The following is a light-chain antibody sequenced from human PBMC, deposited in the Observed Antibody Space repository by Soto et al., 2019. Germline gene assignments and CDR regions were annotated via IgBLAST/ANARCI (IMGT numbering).Light chain of an antibody. CDR1: HDINNY. V-gene: IGKV1-33*01. J-gene: IGKJ5*01. Sequence: DIQMTQSPSSLSASVGDRVTIICQASHDINNYLNWYQQKPGKAPKLLIYDSSNLEIGVPSRFSGSGYGTRFSFTISSLQPKDIATYYCQQFDNLPVTFGQGTRLEIK. CDR3: QQFDNLPVT. CDR2: DSS.